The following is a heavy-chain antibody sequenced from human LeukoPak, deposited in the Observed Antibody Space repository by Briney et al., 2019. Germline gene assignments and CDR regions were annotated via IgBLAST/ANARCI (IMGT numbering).Heavy chain of an antibody. CDR3: ARGYDSWSYYFDY. V-gene: IGHV3-23*01. CDR1: RFTFSSYA. D-gene: IGHD3-22*01. J-gene: IGHJ4*02. Sequence: GGSLRLSCAASRFTFSSYAMSWVRQAPGKGLEWVSTISGRGDSTYYADSVKGRFTISRDNSKNTLYLQMNSLRAEDTAVYYCARGYDSWSYYFDYWGQGTLVTVSS. CDR2: ISGRGDST.